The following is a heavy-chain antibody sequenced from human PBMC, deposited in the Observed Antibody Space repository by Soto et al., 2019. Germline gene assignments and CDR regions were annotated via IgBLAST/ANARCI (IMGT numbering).Heavy chain of an antibody. CDR1: FDGRS. CDR3: PTREYSGYDGYYSEY. CDR2: INPNSGGT. Sequence: FDGRSMWSGCQAPRKGLEWMGSINPNSGGTNYAQKFQGWVTMTRDTSISTAYMELSRLRSDDTAVYYCPTREYSGYDGYYSEYWGQGTLVTVSS. J-gene: IGHJ4*02. V-gene: IGHV1-2*04. D-gene: IGHD5-12*01.